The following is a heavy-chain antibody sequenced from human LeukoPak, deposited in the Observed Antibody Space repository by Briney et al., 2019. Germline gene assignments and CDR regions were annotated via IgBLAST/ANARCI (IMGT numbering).Heavy chain of an antibody. J-gene: IGHJ5*02. D-gene: IGHD2-15*01. CDR2: MNPKSGNT. V-gene: IGHV1-8*01. CDR3: ARDQDIVVVVAALRQREMGGFDP. Sequence: ASVKVSCTASGYTFTNYDINWVRQAPGQGPEWMGCMNPKSGNTGYAQTFQGRVTMTRNTSISTAYMELSSLRSDDTAVYYCARDQDIVVVVAALRQREMGGFDPWGQGTLVTVSS. CDR1: GYTFTNYD.